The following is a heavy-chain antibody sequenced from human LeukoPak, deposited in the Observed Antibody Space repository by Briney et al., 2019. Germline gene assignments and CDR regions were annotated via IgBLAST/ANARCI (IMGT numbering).Heavy chain of an antibody. Sequence: SETLSLTCSVSGYSISSGYHWGWIRPPPGKGLEWIGSIYHSGSTYYNPSLRSRVTISVDKSKTQFSLKPGFVTAADTAVYYCARDPLVGDNTVTVYWGQGTLVTVSS. V-gene: IGHV4-38-2*02. CDR3: ARDPLVGDNTVTVY. CDR2: IYHSGST. CDR1: GYSISSGYH. D-gene: IGHD1-26*01. J-gene: IGHJ4*02.